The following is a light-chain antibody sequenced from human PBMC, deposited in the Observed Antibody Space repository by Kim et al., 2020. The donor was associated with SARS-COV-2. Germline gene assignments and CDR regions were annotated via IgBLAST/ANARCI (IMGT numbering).Light chain of an antibody. J-gene: IGKJ2*01. CDR3: QQVNSYPYT. CDR1: QSISSW. V-gene: IGKV1-5*03. Sequence: DIQMTQSPSTLSASVGDRVTITCRASQSISSWLAWYQQKPGKAPNLLIYKASTLQSGAPSRFSGSGSGTEFTLTISSLQPDDFATYYCQQVNSYPYTFGQGTKLEIK. CDR2: KAS.